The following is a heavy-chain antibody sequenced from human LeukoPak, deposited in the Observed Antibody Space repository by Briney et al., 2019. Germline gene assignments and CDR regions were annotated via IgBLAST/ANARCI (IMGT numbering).Heavy chain of an antibody. J-gene: IGHJ4*02. Sequence: GGSLRLSCAASGFTFSNYPMNWVRQAPGKGLEWVSSISSSSGYIHYADSVKGRLTISRDHAKNSLYLQMNSLRAEDTAVYYCVREDYYDGSGFPYYYDYWGQGTLVTVSS. CDR1: GFTFSNYP. CDR2: ISSSSGYI. V-gene: IGHV3-21*01. D-gene: IGHD3-22*01. CDR3: VREDYYDGSGFPYYYDY.